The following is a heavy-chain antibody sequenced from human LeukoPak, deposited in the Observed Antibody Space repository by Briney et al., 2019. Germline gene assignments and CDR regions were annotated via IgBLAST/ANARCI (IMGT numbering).Heavy chain of an antibody. Sequence: SQTLSLTCTVSGGSISSGGYYWSWIRQHPGKGLEWIGYIYYSGSTYYNPSLKSRVTISVDTSKNQFSLKLNSVTAADTAVYYCAREVNWNSVTLFFDYWGQGTLVTVSS. CDR3: AREVNWNSVTLFFDY. D-gene: IGHD1-7*01. J-gene: IGHJ4*02. CDR2: IYYSGST. V-gene: IGHV4-31*03. CDR1: GGSISSGGYY.